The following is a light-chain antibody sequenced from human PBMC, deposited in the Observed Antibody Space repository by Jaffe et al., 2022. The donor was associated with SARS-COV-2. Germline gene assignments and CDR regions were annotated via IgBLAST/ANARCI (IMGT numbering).Light chain of an antibody. CDR2: KAS. CDR1: QSVNTW. V-gene: IGKV1-5*03. Sequence: DIQMTQSPSTLSASVGDRVTITCRASQSVNTWLAWFQQKPGKAPKVLIYKASFLESGAPSRFSGSGSGTEFTLTISSLQPDDFATYYCQQYNDYSWTFGQGTKVEIK. J-gene: IGKJ1*01. CDR3: QQYNDYSWT.